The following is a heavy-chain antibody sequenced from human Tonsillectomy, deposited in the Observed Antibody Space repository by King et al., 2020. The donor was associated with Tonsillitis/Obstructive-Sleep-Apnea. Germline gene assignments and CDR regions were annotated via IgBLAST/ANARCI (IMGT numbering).Heavy chain of an antibody. J-gene: IGHJ6*02. V-gene: IGHV4-34*01. D-gene: IGHD3-3*01. CDR2: INHSGST. CDR1: GGSFSGYY. Sequence: VQLPQWGAGLLKPSETLSLTCAVYGGSFSGYYWSWIRQPPGKGLEWIGEINHSGSTNYNPSLKSRVTISVDTSKNQFSLKLSSVTAADTAVYYCARGRKRGDFWSGSTYYYYGMDVWGQGTTVTVSS. CDR3: ARGRKRGDFWSGSTYYYYGMDV.